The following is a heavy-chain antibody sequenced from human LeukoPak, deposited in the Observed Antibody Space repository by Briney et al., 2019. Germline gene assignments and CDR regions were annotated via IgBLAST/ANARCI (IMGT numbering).Heavy chain of an antibody. D-gene: IGHD5-12*01. Sequence: SVKVSCKASGGTFSSYAISWVRQAPGQGLEWMGGIIPIFGTANYAQKFQGRVTITADKSTSTAYMELSSLRSEDTAVYYCAREERGYHLILRKDQYYYMDVWGKGTTVTVSS. CDR3: AREERGYHLILRKDQYYYMDV. CDR2: IIPIFGTA. J-gene: IGHJ6*03. CDR1: GGTFSSYA. V-gene: IGHV1-69*06.